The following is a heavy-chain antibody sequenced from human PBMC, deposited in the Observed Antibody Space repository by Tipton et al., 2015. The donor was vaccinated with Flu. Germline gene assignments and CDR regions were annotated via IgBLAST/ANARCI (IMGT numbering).Heavy chain of an antibody. CDR2: IYYSGST. CDR3: ARDGAIFGVVTPFGY. D-gene: IGHD3-3*01. Sequence: TLSLTCTVSDGSISSSSYYWGWIRQPPGKGLEWIGSIYYSGSTYYSPSLKSRVTISVDTSKNQFSLKLSSVTAADTAVYYCARDGAIFGVVTPFGYWGQGTLVTVS. V-gene: IGHV4-39*07. J-gene: IGHJ4*02. CDR1: DGSISSSSYY.